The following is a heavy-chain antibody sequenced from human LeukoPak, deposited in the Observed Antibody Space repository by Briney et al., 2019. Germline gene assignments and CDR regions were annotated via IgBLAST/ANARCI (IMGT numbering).Heavy chain of an antibody. Sequence: SETLSLTCTVSGVSISSSSYYWGWIRQPPGKGLEWIGSIYYSGSTYYNPSLKSRVTISVDTSKNQFSLKLSSVTAADTAVYYCARDLYVDTAMVYFDYWGQGTLVTVSS. CDR3: ARDLYVDTAMVYFDY. D-gene: IGHD5-18*01. V-gene: IGHV4-39*07. J-gene: IGHJ4*02. CDR2: IYYSGST. CDR1: GVSISSSSYY.